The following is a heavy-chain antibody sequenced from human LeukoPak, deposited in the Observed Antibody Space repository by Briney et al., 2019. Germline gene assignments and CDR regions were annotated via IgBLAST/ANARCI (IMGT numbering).Heavy chain of an antibody. CDR2: IYTSGST. D-gene: IGHD5-18*01. J-gene: IGHJ4*02. CDR3: ARGSVVDTAPPFDY. V-gene: IGHV4-4*07. CDR1: GGSISSYY. Sequence: SETLSLTCTVSGGSISSYYWSWIRQPAGKGLEWIGRIYTSGSTNYNPSLKSRVTISVDTSKNQFSLKLSSVTAADTAVYYCARGSVVDTAPPFDYWGQGTLVTVSS.